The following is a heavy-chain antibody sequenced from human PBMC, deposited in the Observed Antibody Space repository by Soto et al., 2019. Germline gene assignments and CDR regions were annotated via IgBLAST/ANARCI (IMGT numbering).Heavy chain of an antibody. CDR2: IYYSGST. Sequence: SETLSLTCTVSGGSISSYYWSWIRQPPGKGLEWIGYIYYSGSTNYNPSLKSRVTISVDTSKNQFSLNLSSVTAANTAVYYCARHDEYCSSTSCYLGYYYYYMDVWGKGTTVTVSS. CDR1: GGSISSYY. J-gene: IGHJ6*03. V-gene: IGHV4-59*08. CDR3: ARHDEYCSSTSCYLGYYYYYMDV. D-gene: IGHD2-2*01.